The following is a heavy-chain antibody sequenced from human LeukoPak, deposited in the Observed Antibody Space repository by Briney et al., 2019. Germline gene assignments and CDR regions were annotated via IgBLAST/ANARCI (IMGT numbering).Heavy chain of an antibody. D-gene: IGHD6-13*01. J-gene: IGHJ4*02. V-gene: IGHV5-51*01. CDR1: GYSFTSYW. CDR2: IYPGDSDT. CDR3: ARPRPTLHSSSSPYYFDY. Sequence: GESLKISCKGSGYSFTSYWIGWVRQMPGKGLEWMGIIYPGDSDTRYSPSFQGQVTISADKSISTAYLQWSSLKASDTAMYYCARPRPTLHSSSSPYYFDYWGQGTLVTVSS.